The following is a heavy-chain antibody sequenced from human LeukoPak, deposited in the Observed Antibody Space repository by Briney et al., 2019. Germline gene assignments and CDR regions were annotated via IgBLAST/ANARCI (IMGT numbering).Heavy chain of an antibody. D-gene: IGHD2-2*01. V-gene: IGHV3-21*01. CDR3: ARRYCSSTTCDTFDI. Sequence: GGSLRLSCAASGFTFSSYTMTWVRQAPGEGLERVSSISTSSTYMYYSDSVKGRFTISRDNAKNSLYLQMNSLRADDTAVYYCARRYCSSTTCDTFDIWGQGTMVTVSS. J-gene: IGHJ3*02. CDR1: GFTFSSYT. CDR2: ISTSSTYM.